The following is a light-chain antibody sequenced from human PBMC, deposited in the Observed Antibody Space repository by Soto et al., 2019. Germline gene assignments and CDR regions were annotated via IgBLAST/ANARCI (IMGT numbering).Light chain of an antibody. CDR2: EVS. CDR1: SSDVGDYNY. CDR3: SSYTGSNNLGV. V-gene: IGLV2-8*01. J-gene: IGLJ2*01. Sequence: QSALTQPPSASGSPGQSVTISCTGTSSDVGDYNYVSWYQQHPGKAPKLIIYEVSKRPSGVPDRFSGSKSGNTASLTVSGLQAEDEADYYCSSYTGSNNLGVFGGRTKLTVL.